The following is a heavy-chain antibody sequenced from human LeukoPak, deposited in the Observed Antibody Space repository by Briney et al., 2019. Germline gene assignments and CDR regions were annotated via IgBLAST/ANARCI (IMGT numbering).Heavy chain of an antibody. CDR2: INSDGSST. D-gene: IGHD3-3*01. J-gene: IGHJ4*02. CDR1: GFTFSRYY. Sequence: GGSLRLSCAASGFTFSRYYMHWVRQAPGKGLVWVSRINSDGSSTSYADSVKGRFTISRDNAKNTLYLQMNSLRAEDTAVYYCARGGDFWSGYYTYYFDYWGQGTLVTVSS. V-gene: IGHV3-74*01. CDR3: ARGGDFWSGYYTYYFDY.